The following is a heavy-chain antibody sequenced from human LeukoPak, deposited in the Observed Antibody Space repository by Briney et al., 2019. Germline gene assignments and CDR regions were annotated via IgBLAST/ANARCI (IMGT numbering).Heavy chain of an antibody. J-gene: IGHJ4*02. Sequence: SETLSLTCTVSGGSISSSSYYWGWIRQPPGKGLEWIGSIYYSGSTYYNPSLKSRVTISVDTSKNQFSLKLSSVTAADTAVYYCVRSPVVDTAMVVDYWGQGTLVTVSS. CDR3: VRSPVVDTAMVVDY. D-gene: IGHD5-18*01. V-gene: IGHV4-39*07. CDR2: IYYSGST. CDR1: GGSISSSSYY.